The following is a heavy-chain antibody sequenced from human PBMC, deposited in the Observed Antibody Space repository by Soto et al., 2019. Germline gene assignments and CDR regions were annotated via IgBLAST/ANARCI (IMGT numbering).Heavy chain of an antibody. CDR1: GGSISSYY. D-gene: IGHD3-10*01. CDR2: IYYSGST. Sequence: SETLSLTCTVSGGSISSYYWSWIRQPPGKGLEWIGYIYYSGSTNYNPSLKSRVTISVDTSKNQFSLKLNSMTAADTAVYYCAIKKYGSGSTFFDYWGQGTPVTVSS. CDR3: AIKKYGSGSTFFDY. V-gene: IGHV4-59*08. J-gene: IGHJ4*02.